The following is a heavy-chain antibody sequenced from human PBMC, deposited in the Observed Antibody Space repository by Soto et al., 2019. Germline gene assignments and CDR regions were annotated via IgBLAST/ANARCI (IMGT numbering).Heavy chain of an antibody. CDR2: IYWDDDK. D-gene: IGHD2-2*01. CDR3: AHRRDSVYCSSTSCLLFDY. J-gene: IGHJ4*02. V-gene: IGHV2-5*02. Sequence: GSGPTLVNPTQTLTLTCTFSGFSLSTSGVGVGWIRQPPGKALEWLALIYWDDDKRYSPSLKSRLTITKDTSKNQVVLTMTNMDPVDTATYYCAHRRDSVYCSSTSCLLFDYWGQGTLVTVSS. CDR1: GFSLSTSGVG.